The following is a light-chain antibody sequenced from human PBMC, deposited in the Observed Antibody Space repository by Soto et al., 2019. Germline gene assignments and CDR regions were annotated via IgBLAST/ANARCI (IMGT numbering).Light chain of an antibody. CDR1: QSVSSY. V-gene: IGKV3-11*01. CDR2: DVS. Sequence: EIVLTQSPATLSLSPGERATLSCRASQSVSSYLAWYQQKPGHAPKLLIFDVSNKATGIPGRFSGSGPGTDFTLTSSSLEHEDVAVYHCQLRRNWRGTFGPGIKVEIK. CDR3: QLRRNWRGT. J-gene: IGKJ3*01.